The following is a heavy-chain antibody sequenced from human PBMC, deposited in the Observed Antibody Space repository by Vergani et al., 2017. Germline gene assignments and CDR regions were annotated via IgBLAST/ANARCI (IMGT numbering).Heavy chain of an antibody. J-gene: IGHJ6*02. D-gene: IGHD3-3*01. CDR3: VRSADFWSGYYTLGYYYYYGMDV. CDR2: ISSSSINI. Sequence: EVQLVESGGDLVQPGGFLRLSCAASGFTFSSYSMNWVRQAPGKGLEWVSYISSSSINIFYADSVKGRFTISRDNAKNSLYLQMNSVRAEDTAVYYCVRSADFWSGYYTLGYYYYYGMDVWGQGTTVTVSS. V-gene: IGHV3-48*01. CDR1: GFTFSSYS.